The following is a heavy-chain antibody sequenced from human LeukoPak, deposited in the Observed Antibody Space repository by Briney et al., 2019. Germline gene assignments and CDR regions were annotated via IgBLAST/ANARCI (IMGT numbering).Heavy chain of an antibody. CDR2: INPNSGGT. D-gene: IGHD1-20*01. CDR1: GYTFTGYY. Sequence: ASVMVSCKASGYTFTGYYMHWVRQAPGQGLEWMGRINPNSGGTSYAQIFQGRVTMTRDTSISTAYMELSRLRSDDTAVYYCAREAVTGTYGYWGQGTLVTVSS. CDR3: AREAVTGTYGY. V-gene: IGHV1-2*06. J-gene: IGHJ4*02.